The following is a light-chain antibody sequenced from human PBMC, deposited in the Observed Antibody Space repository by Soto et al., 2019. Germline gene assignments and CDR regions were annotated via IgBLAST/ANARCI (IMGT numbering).Light chain of an antibody. V-gene: IGLV2-14*01. CDR3: SSYTRTNTLV. CDR1: SSDVGGYNY. CDR2: EVS. Sequence: QSALTQPASVSGSPGQSITISCTGTSSDVGGYNYVSWYQHHPGKAPKLIIYEVSNRPSGGSNRFSGSQSGNTASLTISGLQAEDEADYYCSSYTRTNTLVFGGGTKLTVL. J-gene: IGLJ2*01.